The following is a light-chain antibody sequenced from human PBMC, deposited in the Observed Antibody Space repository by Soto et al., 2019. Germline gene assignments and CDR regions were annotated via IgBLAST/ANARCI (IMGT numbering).Light chain of an antibody. CDR1: SSNIGSNI. Sequence: QSVLTQPPSASGTPGQRVTISCSGSSSNIGSNIVNWYQHLPGTAPKLLIYSNNQRPSGVPDRFSGSKSGTSASLAINGLQSEDEADYYCAACDDSLNGVVFGGGTKLTVL. CDR3: AACDDSLNGVV. J-gene: IGLJ2*01. V-gene: IGLV1-44*01. CDR2: SNN.